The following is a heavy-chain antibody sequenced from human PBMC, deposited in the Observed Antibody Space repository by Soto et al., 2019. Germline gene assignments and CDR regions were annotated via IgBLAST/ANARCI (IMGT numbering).Heavy chain of an antibody. CDR3: VRHDYGDPFYYGMDV. Sequence: GESLKISCKGSGYSFTTYCIGWVRQMPGKGLEWMGIIYPGDSDTRYSPSLQGQVSISADKSINTAYLQWSSLKASDTAMYYCVRHDYGDPFYYGMDVWGQGTTVTVS. J-gene: IGHJ6*02. V-gene: IGHV5-51*01. CDR2: IYPGDSDT. CDR1: GYSFTTYC. D-gene: IGHD4-17*01.